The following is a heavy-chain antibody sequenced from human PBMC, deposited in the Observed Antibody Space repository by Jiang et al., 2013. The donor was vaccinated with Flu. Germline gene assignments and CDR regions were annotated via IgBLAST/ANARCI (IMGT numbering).Heavy chain of an antibody. J-gene: IGHJ4*02. V-gene: IGHV4-38-2*02. CDR1: GYSISSGYY. D-gene: IGHD3-10*01. CDR2: IYQSGVA. CDR3: ARVGYRGSGSPY. Sequence: GSGLVKPSETLSLTCSVTGYSISSGYYWGWIRQPPGKGLEWIGSIYQSGVADYIPSLKSRVSISVDTSKNQFSLKLTSVTAADTAVYYCARVGYRGSGSPYWGQGVLVSVSS.